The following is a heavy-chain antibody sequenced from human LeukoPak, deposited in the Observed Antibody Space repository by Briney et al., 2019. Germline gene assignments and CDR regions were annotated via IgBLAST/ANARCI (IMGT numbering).Heavy chain of an antibody. Sequence: GGSLRLSCAASGFTFSSYEMNWVRQAPGKGLEWVAFIRYDGNNKYYADSVKGRFTISRDNSKNTVYLQMNSLRAEDAAVYYCAKTPNRVVVPAAMPFDYWGQGTLVTVSS. V-gene: IGHV3-30*02. CDR1: GFTFSSYE. CDR3: AKTPNRVVVPAAMPFDY. CDR2: IRYDGNNK. D-gene: IGHD2-2*01. J-gene: IGHJ4*02.